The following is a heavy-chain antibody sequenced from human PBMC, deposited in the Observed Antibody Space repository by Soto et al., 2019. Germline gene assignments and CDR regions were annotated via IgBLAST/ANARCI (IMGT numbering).Heavy chain of an antibody. J-gene: IGHJ4*02. V-gene: IGHV4-39*01. CDR2: VFYSEST. CDR3: DFHEEGAFDY. Sequence: QPQLQESGPGLVKPSETLSLTCTVSNGSTSSRSFYWGWIRQPPGKGLEWIGHVFYSESTFYNPSLRSRVTISVHTSDNRFFLNMRSVTAADTAIYYCDFHEEGAFDYWGPGTLVSVSS. CDR1: NGSTSSRSFY. D-gene: IGHD3-16*01.